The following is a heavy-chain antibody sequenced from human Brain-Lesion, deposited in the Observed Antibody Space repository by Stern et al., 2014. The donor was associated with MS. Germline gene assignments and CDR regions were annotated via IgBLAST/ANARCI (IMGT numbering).Heavy chain of an antibody. CDR3: ARGRVVPGFQYYATDV. D-gene: IGHD2-2*01. CDR1: GGSISSGGYY. Sequence: QVQLQESGPGLVKPSQTLSLSCTVSGGSISSGGYYWSWIRQPAGKGLEWIGRIFNSGSTSYNPSLKSRVPISIAPSKNRFPLRLNPMTAADTAVYYCARGRVVPGFQYYATDVWGQGTTVIVSS. V-gene: IGHV4-61*02. CDR2: IFNSGST. J-gene: IGHJ6*02.